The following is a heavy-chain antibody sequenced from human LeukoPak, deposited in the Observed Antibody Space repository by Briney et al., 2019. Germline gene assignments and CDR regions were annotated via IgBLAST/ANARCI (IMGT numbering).Heavy chain of an antibody. CDR3: ARGLNVVVPAAMNYFDY. D-gene: IGHD2-2*01. CDR2: IYSGGST. V-gene: IGHV3-66*01. CDR1: GFTVSSNY. Sequence: GGSLRLSCAASGFTVSSNYMSWVRQAPGKGLEWVSVIYSGGSTYYADSVKGRFTIPRDNSKNTLYLQMNSLRAEDTAVYYGARGLNVVVPAAMNYFDYWGQGTLVAVSS. J-gene: IGHJ4*02.